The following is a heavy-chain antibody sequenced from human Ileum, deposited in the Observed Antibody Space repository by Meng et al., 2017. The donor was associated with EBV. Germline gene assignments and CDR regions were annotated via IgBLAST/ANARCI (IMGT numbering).Heavy chain of an antibody. Sequence: QVQLQESCPGLVKPSEPLSLTCIVSGDSFSSYDWSWIRQPPGKGLEWIGYVYKSGSTIYNPSLQSRVTISMDTSKNQFSLRLRSVTAADTAVYYCAGDYGSGSYRFDYWGQGTLVTVSS. CDR3: AGDYGSGSYRFDY. V-gene: IGHV4-59*12. D-gene: IGHD3-10*01. CDR2: VYKSGST. J-gene: IGHJ4*02. CDR1: GDSFSSYD.